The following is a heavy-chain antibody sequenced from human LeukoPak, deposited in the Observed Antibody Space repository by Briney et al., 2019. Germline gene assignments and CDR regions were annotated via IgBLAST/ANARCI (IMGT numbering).Heavy chain of an antibody. D-gene: IGHD6-6*01. J-gene: IGHJ4*02. V-gene: IGHV5-51*01. CDR2: IYPGDSDT. CDR1: GYSFTSYW. Sequence: PGESLKISCKGSGYSFTSYWIGWVRQMPGKGLECMGIIYPGDSDTRYSPSFQGQVTISTDKSISTAYLQWSSLKASDTAMYYCARQYSSSSSPFDYWGQGTLVTVSS. CDR3: ARQYSSSSSPFDY.